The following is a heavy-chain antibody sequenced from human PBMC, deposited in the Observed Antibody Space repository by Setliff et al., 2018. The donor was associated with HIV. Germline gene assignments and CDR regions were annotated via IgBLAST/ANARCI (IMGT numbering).Heavy chain of an antibody. D-gene: IGHD6-13*01. Sequence: SETLSLTCTVSGGSISSHYWSWIRQPPGKGLEWIGYMYYSGSTNYNPSLKSRVTIWRDMSTRTVFMELKSLTVDDSAVYYCAAGFRDLDGSWYGGWFAPWGQGTVVTVSS. CDR3: AAGFRDLDGSWYGGWFAP. J-gene: IGHJ5*02. CDR2: MYYSGST. CDR1: GGSISSHY. V-gene: IGHV4-59*03.